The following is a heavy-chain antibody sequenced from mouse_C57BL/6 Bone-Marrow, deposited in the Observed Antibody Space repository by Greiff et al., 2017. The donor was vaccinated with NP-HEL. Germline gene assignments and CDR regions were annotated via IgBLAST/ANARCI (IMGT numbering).Heavy chain of an antibody. J-gene: IGHJ4*01. CDR1: GFNIKDDY. CDR3: TTDYYGSSLYSYAMDY. Sequence: EVQRVESGAELVRPGASVKLSCTASGFNIKDDYMHWVKQRPEQGLEWIGWIDPENGDTEYASKFQGKATITADTSSNTAYLQLSSLTSEDTAVYYCTTDYYGSSLYSYAMDYWGQGTSVTVSS. CDR2: IDPENGDT. V-gene: IGHV14-4*01. D-gene: IGHD1-1*01.